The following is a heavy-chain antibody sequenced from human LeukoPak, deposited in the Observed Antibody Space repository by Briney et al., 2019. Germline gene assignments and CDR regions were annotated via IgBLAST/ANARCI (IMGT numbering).Heavy chain of an antibody. CDR1: GFTFNNYA. CDR2: FSGYSGNI. J-gene: IGHJ5*02. Sequence: GGSLRLSCTASGFTFNNYAMSWLRPAPGRGLGWVAAFSGYSGNIFYADPLKGRFTISRDNSKNTLFLNMTSLRADDTAVYYCAKDRFGSGSPNWFGPWGQGTLVTVSS. D-gene: IGHD3-10*01. CDR3: AKDRFGSGSPNWFGP. V-gene: IGHV3-23*01.